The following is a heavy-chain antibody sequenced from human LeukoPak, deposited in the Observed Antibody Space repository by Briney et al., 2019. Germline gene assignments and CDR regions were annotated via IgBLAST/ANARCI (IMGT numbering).Heavy chain of an antibody. V-gene: IGHV3-7*01. CDR3: ARETPRVYSSGCPEGYGMDV. CDR1: GFTFSSYG. J-gene: IGHJ6*02. CDR2: IKQDGSEK. D-gene: IGHD6-19*01. Sequence: PGRSLRLSCAASGFTFSSYGMHWVRQAPGKGLEWVANIKQDGSEKYYVDSVKGRFTISRDNAKNSLYLQMNSLRAEDTAVYYCARETPRVYSSGCPEGYGMDVWGQGTTVTVSS.